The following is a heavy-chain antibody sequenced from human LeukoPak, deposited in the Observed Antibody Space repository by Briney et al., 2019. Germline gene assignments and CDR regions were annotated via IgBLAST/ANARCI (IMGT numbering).Heavy chain of an antibody. J-gene: IGHJ4*02. CDR3: AKFGYYYGSGSYYNPLDY. V-gene: IGHV3-23*01. CDR2: ISGSGGST. Sequence: GGCLRLSCAASGFTFSSYAISWVRQAPGKGLGWVSAISGSGGSTYYADSVKGRFTISRDNSKNTLYLQMNSLRAEDTAVYYCAKFGYYYGSGSYYNPLDYWGQGTLVTVSS. D-gene: IGHD3-10*01. CDR1: GFTFSSYA.